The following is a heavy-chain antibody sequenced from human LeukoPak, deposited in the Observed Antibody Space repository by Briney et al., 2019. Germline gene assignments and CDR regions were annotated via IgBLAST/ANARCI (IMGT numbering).Heavy chain of an antibody. V-gene: IGHV4-59*01. CDR1: GGSISSYY. CDR3: ARGQWEIRFDP. J-gene: IGHJ5*02. D-gene: IGHD1-26*01. Sequence: SETLSLTCTVSGGSISSYYWSWIRQPPGKGLEWIGYIYYSGSTNYNPSLKSRVTISVDTSKNQFSLKLSSVTAADTAVYYCARGQWEIRFDPWGQGTLVTVSS. CDR2: IYYSGST.